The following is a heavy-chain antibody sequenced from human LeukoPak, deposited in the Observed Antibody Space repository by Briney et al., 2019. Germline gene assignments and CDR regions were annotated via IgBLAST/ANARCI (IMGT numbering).Heavy chain of an antibody. J-gene: IGHJ4*02. D-gene: IGHD3-22*01. CDR2: ISGSGGST. CDR3: AKDRGITMIVVVILDY. CDR1: GFTFSSYA. Sequence: GGSLRLSCAASGFTFSSYAMSWVRQAPGKGLEWVSAISGSGGSTYYADSVKGRFTISRDNSKNTLYPQMNSLRAEDTAVYYCAKDRGITMIVVVILDYWGQGTLVTVSS. V-gene: IGHV3-23*01.